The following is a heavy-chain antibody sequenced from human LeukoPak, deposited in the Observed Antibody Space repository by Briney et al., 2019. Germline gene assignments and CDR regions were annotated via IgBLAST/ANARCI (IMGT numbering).Heavy chain of an antibody. J-gene: IGHJ4*02. CDR3: ARGVLQGSYYEGAYYFDY. D-gene: IGHD1-26*01. Sequence: PSETLSLTCTVSGGSISSYYWSWIRQPAGKGLEWIGRIYTSGSTNYNPSLKSRVTISVDTSKNQFSLKLSSVTAADTAVYYCARGVLQGSYYEGAYYFDYWGQGTLVTVSS. V-gene: IGHV4-4*07. CDR2: IYTSGST. CDR1: GGSISSYY.